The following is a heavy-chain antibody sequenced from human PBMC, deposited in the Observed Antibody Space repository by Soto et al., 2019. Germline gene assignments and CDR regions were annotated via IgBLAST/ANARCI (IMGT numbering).Heavy chain of an antibody. CDR3: ARIFQDIVVVPAVKGYYYMDV. V-gene: IGHV2-26*01. Sequence: GSGLRPVNRTETLTWTCTVSGFSLSNARMGVSWIRQPPGKALEWLAHIFSNDEKSYSTSLKSRRTISKDTSKSQVVLTMTNMDPVDTATYYCARIFQDIVVVPAVKGYYYMDVWGKGTRVNVSS. D-gene: IGHD2-2*01. CDR2: IFSNDEK. CDR1: GFSLSNARMG. J-gene: IGHJ6*03.